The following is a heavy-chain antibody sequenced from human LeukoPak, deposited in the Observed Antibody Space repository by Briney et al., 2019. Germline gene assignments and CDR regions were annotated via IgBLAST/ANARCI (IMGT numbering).Heavy chain of an antibody. CDR2: INHSGST. V-gene: IGHV4-34*01. CDR3: AISMNRRVVPAVMGPFDY. J-gene: IGHJ4*02. CDR1: GGSFSGYY. D-gene: IGHD2-2*01. Sequence: SETLSLTCAVYGGSFSGYYWSWIRQPPGKGLEWIGEINHSGSTNYNPSLKSRVTISVDTSKNQFSLKLSSVTAADTAVYYCAISMNRRVVPAVMGPFDYWGQGTLVTVSS.